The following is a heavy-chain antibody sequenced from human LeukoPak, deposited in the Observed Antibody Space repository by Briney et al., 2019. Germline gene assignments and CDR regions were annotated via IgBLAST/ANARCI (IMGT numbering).Heavy chain of an antibody. CDR1: GTSITSYY. J-gene: IGHJ4*02. D-gene: IGHD4-23*01. CDR2: IYYSGST. CDR3: ARGGYGGNPYTFDY. Sequence: TSETLSLTCTVSGTSITSYYWSWIRQPPGKGLEWIGYIYYSGSTNYNPSLKSRVTISVDTSKNQFSLKLSSVTAADTAVYYCARGGYGGNPYTFDYWGQGTLVTVSS. V-gene: IGHV4-59*01.